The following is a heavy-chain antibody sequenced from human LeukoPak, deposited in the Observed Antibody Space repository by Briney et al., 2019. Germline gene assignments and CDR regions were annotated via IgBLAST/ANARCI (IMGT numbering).Heavy chain of an antibody. D-gene: IGHD6-6*01. Sequence: PGGSLRLSCAASGFTFSSYEMNWVRQAPGKGLEWVSYISSSGSTIYYADSVKGRFTISSDNAKNSLYLQMNSLRAEDTAVYYCARGKYGSSSLIDYWGQGTLVTVSS. V-gene: IGHV3-48*03. CDR3: ARGKYGSSSLIDY. CDR2: ISSSGSTI. CDR1: GFTFSSYE. J-gene: IGHJ4*02.